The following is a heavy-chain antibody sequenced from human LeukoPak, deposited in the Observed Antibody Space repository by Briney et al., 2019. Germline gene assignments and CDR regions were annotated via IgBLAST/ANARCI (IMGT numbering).Heavy chain of an antibody. CDR2: IYYSGST. D-gene: IGHD1-14*01. Sequence: SETLSLTCTVQGGSISSYYWSWIRQPPRQGLEWIGYIYYSGSTNYNPSLKSRVTMSVDTSKNQFSLKLSSVTAADTAVYYCARGPEYYFDYWGQGTLVTVSS. CDR3: ARGPEYYFDY. J-gene: IGHJ4*02. CDR1: GGSISSYY. V-gene: IGHV4-59*12.